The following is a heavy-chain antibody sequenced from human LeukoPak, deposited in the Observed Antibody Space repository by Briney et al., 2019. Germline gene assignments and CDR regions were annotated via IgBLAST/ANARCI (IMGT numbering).Heavy chain of an antibody. J-gene: IGHJ4*02. CDR3: AKDLSGWYGEYFDY. V-gene: IGHV3-30*18. CDR2: ISYDGSNK. D-gene: IGHD6-19*01. Sequence: PGGSLRLSCAASGFTFSSYGMHWVRQAPGKGLECVAVISYDGSNKYYADSVKGRFTISRDNSKNTLYVQMNSLRAEDTAVYYCAKDLSGWYGEYFDYWGQGTLVTVSS. CDR1: GFTFSSYG.